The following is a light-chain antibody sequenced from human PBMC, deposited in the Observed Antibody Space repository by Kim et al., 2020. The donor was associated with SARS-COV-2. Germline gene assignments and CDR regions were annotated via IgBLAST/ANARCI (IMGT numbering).Light chain of an antibody. J-gene: IGLJ1*01. Sequence: QSVTISCTGTSNDIGAYNYVSLYQQHPGKAPKVVIFDVNKWPSGVSDRFSRSKSANTASLTISGLQADDEGDYYCSSYARGSVYIFGSGTKVTVL. CDR2: DVN. CDR3: SSYARGSVYI. CDR1: SNDIGAYNY. V-gene: IGLV2-11*03.